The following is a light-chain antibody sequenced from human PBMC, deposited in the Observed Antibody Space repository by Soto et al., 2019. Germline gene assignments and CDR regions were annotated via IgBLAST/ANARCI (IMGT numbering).Light chain of an antibody. CDR2: DAS. CDR3: QQYYRSCT. J-gene: IGKJ2*02. V-gene: IGKV1-5*01. CDR1: QSATDW. Sequence: DIQLTQSPSTLSASVGDRVTITCRASQSATDWLAWYQQKPGKAPKLLIYDASSLQSGVPSRFSGSGSGTEFSLTISSLQPDDFATYYCQQYYRSCTFGQGTKVDIK.